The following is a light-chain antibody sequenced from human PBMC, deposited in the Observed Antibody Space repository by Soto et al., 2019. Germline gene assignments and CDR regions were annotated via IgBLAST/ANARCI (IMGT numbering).Light chain of an antibody. CDR2: HAS. J-gene: IGKJ1*01. V-gene: IGKV1-5*01. Sequence: DIQMTQSPSTLSASVGDRVTITCRAIQSISSRLAWYQQKPGKAPKFLVYHASNLESGVPSRFRGSGSGTESTLTISSLPPDDFATYYCQQYNSYSVTFGQGTKVDNK. CDR1: QSISSR. CDR3: QQYNSYSVT.